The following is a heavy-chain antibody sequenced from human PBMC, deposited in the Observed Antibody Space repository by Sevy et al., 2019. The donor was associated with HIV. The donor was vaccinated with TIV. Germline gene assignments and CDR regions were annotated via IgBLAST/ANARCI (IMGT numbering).Heavy chain of an antibody. CDR3: ARSHGDGYSS. J-gene: IGHJ4*02. Sequence: SETLSLTCTVSGGSISSGGYYWSWIRQHPGKGPEWIGYIYYSGSTYYNPSLKSRVTISVDTSKNQFSLKLSSVTAADTAVYYCARSHGDGYSSWGQGTLVTVSS. D-gene: IGHD4-4*01. CDR1: GGSISSGGYY. V-gene: IGHV4-31*03. CDR2: IYYSGST.